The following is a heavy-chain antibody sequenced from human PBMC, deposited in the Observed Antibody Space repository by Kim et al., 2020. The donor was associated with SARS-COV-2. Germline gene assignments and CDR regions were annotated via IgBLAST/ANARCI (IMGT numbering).Heavy chain of an antibody. CDR1: GFTFSDYY. CDR2: ISSSGSTI. Sequence: GGSLRLSCAASGFTFSDYYMSWIRQAPGKGLEWVSYISSSGSTIYYADSVKGRFTISRDNAKNSLYLQMNSLRAEDTAVYYCATEVGDYDFWSGYYTQESYMDVWGKGTTVTVSS. D-gene: IGHD3-3*01. V-gene: IGHV3-11*01. J-gene: IGHJ6*03. CDR3: ATEVGDYDFWSGYYTQESYMDV.